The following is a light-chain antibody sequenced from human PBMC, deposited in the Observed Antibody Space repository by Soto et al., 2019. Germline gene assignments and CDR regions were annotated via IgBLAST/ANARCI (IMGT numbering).Light chain of an antibody. CDR3: QHYDCSPRT. CDR1: QSVNSNY. V-gene: IGKV3-20*01. Sequence: ETVLTQSPGTVSLSPGERATLSCMTSQSVNSNYLAWYQQKPGQAPRLLLYGVFNRATGIPDRFSGSGSATDFTLTIIGLEPEDSAVYYCQHYDCSPRTFGQGTKLEIK. J-gene: IGKJ2*01. CDR2: GVF.